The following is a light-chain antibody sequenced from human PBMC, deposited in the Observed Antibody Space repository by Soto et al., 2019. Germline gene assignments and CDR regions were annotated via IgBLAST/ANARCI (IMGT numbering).Light chain of an antibody. CDR3: QHYNNWQT. Sequence: EIVMTQSAATLSVSPGERATLSCRASQSVSSNLAWYQQKPGQAPRLLIYGASTRATGIPARFSGSGSGTEFTLTISSLQSEDFAVYYCQHYNNWQTFGQGTKVDIK. J-gene: IGKJ1*01. V-gene: IGKV3-15*01. CDR1: QSVSSN. CDR2: GAS.